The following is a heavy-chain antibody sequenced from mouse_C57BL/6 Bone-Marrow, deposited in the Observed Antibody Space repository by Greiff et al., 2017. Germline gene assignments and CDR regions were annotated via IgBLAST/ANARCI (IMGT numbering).Heavy chain of an antibody. V-gene: IGHV1-76*01. J-gene: IGHJ2*01. CDR3: ARDYDYDNY. Sequence: QVHVKQSGAELVRPGASVKLSCKASGYTFTDYYINWVKQRPGQGLEWIARIYPGSGNTYYNEKFKGKATLTAEKSSSTAYMQLSSLTSEDSAVYFCARDYDYDNYWCQGTTLTVSS. D-gene: IGHD2-4*01. CDR2: IYPGSGNT. CDR1: GYTFTDYY.